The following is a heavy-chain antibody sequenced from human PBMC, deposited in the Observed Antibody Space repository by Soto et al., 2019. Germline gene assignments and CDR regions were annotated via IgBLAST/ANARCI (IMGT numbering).Heavy chain of an antibody. D-gene: IGHD2-15*01. Sequence: SETLSLTCTVSGSSISSYYWSWIRQPPGKGLECIGYIYYSGSTNYNPSLKSRFTISVDMSKNQFSLKLSSVTAADTAVYYCARGYCSGGSCYGGDYWGQGTLVTVS. CDR1: GSSISSYY. CDR2: IYYSGST. V-gene: IGHV4-59*01. CDR3: ARGYCSGGSCYGGDY. J-gene: IGHJ4*02.